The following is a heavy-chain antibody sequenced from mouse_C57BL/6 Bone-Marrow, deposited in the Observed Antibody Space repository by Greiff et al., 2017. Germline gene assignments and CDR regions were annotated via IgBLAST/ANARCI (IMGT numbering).Heavy chain of an antibody. J-gene: IGHJ2*01. D-gene: IGHD2-5*01. CDR2: IDPSDSYT. V-gene: IGHV1-69*01. CDR3: ARATSLYSNFDY. CDR1: GYTFTSSC. Sequence: QVQLQQPGAELVMPGASVKLSCKASGYTFTSSCMHWVKQRPGQGLEWIGEIDPSDSYTNYNQKLKGKSTLTVDKSASAAYMQLSSLTSDDSAVYYSARATSLYSNFDYWRQGTTLTVSS.